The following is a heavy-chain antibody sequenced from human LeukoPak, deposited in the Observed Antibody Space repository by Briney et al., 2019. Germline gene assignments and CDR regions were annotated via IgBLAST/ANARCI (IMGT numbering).Heavy chain of an antibody. V-gene: IGHV3-53*01. CDR1: GFTVTSNY. J-gene: IGHJ4*02. CDR2: IYSGGNT. D-gene: IGHD3-9*01. Sequence: GGSLRLSCAASGFTVTSNYMTWVRQAPGKGLEWVSLIYSGGNTYYADSVKGRFTISSDNSKNTLYLQMNNLRAEDTAVYYCARGPLNTYYDFLTDYYVDYWGQGTLVTVSS. CDR3: ARGPLNTYYDFLTDYYVDY.